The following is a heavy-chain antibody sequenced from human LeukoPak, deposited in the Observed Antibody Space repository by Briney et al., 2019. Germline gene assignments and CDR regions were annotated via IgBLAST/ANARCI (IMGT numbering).Heavy chain of an antibody. CDR3: ARGRGYYYGSGYKTYYFDY. CDR2: IYYSGST. Sequence: SETLSLTCTVSGGSISSGGYYWSWIRQHPGKGLEWIGYIYYSGSTNYNPSLKSRVTISVDTSKNQFSLKLSSVTAADTAVYYCARGRGYYYGSGYKTYYFDYWGQGTLVTVSS. CDR1: GGSISSGGYY. V-gene: IGHV4-61*08. J-gene: IGHJ4*02. D-gene: IGHD3-10*01.